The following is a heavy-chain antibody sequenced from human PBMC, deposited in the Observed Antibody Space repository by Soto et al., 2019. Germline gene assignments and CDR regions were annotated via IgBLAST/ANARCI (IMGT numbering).Heavy chain of an antibody. CDR2: IKKDGSEK. CDR3: ARHDSSDAFDI. V-gene: IGHV3-7*01. CDR1: GFTFSSYW. D-gene: IGHD3-22*01. J-gene: IGHJ3*02. Sequence: EVQLVESGGGLVQPGGSLRLSCAASGFTFSSYWMSWVRQAPGKGLEWVANIKKDGSEKYYVDSVKGRFTISRDNAKNSLYLQMNSMRAEDTAVYYCARHDSSDAFDIWGQGTMVPVS.